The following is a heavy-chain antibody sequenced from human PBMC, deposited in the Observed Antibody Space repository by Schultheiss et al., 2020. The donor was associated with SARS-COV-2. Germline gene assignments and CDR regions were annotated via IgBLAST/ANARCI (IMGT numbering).Heavy chain of an antibody. V-gene: IGHV3-30*19. CDR3: ARAQVARGWLQLGPSDY. J-gene: IGHJ4*02. CDR1: GFTFSSYG. CDR2: IWYDGSNK. Sequence: GGSLRLSCAASGFTFSSYGMHWVRQAPGKGLEWVAVIWYDGSNKYYADSVKGRFTMSRDNSKNTLYLQMNSLRAEDTAVYYCARAQVARGWLQLGPSDYWGQGTLVTVSS. D-gene: IGHD5-24*01.